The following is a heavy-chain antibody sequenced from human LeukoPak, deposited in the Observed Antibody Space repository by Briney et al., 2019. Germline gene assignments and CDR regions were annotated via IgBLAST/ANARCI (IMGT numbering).Heavy chain of an antibody. D-gene: IGHD3-22*01. CDR2: FDPEDGET. CDR3: ATAPGGYYDSSGYYDY. J-gene: IGHJ4*02. CDR1: GYTLTELS. Sequence: ASVKASCKVSGYTLTELSMHWVRQAPGKGLEWMGGFDPEDGETIYAQKFQGRVTMTEDTSTDTAYMELSSLRSEDTAVYYCATAPGGYYDSSGYYDYWGQGTLVTVSS. V-gene: IGHV1-24*01.